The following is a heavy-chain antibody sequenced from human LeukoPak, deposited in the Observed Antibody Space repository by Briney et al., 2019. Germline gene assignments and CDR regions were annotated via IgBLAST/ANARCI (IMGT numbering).Heavy chain of an antibody. CDR3: ATSFRAVNWFDP. D-gene: IGHD3-10*01. CDR2: INPSGGST. Sequence: GASVKVSCKASGYTXTRYYMNWVRQAPGQGLEWMGIINPSGGSTNYAQKFQGRVTMTRDTSTSTIYMEVSSLRSEDTAVYYCATSFRAVNWFDPWGQGTLVTVSS. CDR1: GYTXTRYY. J-gene: IGHJ5*02. V-gene: IGHV1-46*01.